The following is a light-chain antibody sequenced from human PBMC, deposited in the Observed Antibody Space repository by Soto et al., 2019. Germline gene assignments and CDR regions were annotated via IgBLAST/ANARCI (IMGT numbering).Light chain of an antibody. CDR3: QQYNSWPPLT. Sequence: EVVMTQSPATLSVSPGERATLSCRASQSVNSDLAWYQHRPGQAPRLLIYGASIRATGIPARFSGYGSGTDFTLIISSLQSEDFAVYYCQQYNSWPPLTLGGGTKVE. V-gene: IGKV3-15*01. CDR1: QSVNSD. CDR2: GAS. J-gene: IGKJ4*01.